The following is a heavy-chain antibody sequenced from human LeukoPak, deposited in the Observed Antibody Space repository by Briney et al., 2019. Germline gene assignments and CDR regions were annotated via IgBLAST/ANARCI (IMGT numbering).Heavy chain of an antibody. D-gene: IGHD3-10*01. CDR3: AKDVWFGD. J-gene: IGHJ4*02. V-gene: IGHV3-64D*06. CDR2: ISSNGDST. Sequence: PGGSLRLSCSASGFTFSSCPMHWVRQTPGKGLEYVSAISSNGDSTYYADSVRGRFTISRDNSKNTLSLQMTSLRADDAAVYYCAKDVWFGDWGQGTLVTVSS. CDR1: GFTFSSCP.